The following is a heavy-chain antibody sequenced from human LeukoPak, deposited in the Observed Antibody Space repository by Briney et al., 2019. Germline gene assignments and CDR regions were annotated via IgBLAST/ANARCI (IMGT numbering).Heavy chain of an antibody. CDR3: AMDPFSFGVRFDL. CDR2: IYSSGST. V-gene: IGHV4-4*07. D-gene: IGHD3-10*01. CDR1: GGSISSYY. J-gene: IGHJ5*02. Sequence: SETLTLTCTVSGGSISSYYWNWIRRPAGKGLEWIGRIYSSGSTNYNPSLKSRVTMSVDTSKNQFSLKLSSVTAADTAVYYCAMDPFSFGVRFDLWGQGTLVAVSS.